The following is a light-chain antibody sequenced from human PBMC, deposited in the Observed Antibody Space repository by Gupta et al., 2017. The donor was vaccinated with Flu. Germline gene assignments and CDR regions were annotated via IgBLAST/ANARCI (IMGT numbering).Light chain of an antibody. CDR3: QQYNCSPYT. CDR2: AAS. Sequence: GVRATIDGRSTHSILDSHDNRDCLAWYQQKPGQPPQLLFDAASTGAAGVPDRFSGSGSGTDFTLTISSLQAEDVAVYYWQQYNCSPYTFGHGTKVEIK. V-gene: IGKV4-1*01. J-gene: IGKJ1*01. CDR1: HSILDSHDNRDC.